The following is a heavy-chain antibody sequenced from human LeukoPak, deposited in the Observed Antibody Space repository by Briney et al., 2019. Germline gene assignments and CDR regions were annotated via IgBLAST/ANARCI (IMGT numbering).Heavy chain of an antibody. CDR2: IRYDGSNK. D-gene: IGHD2-2*01. J-gene: IGHJ4*02. CDR3: AKDRSIVVVPAAALDY. V-gene: IGHV3-30*02. Sequence: GRSLRLSCAASGFTFSSYGMHWVRQAPGKGLEWVAFIRYDGSNKYYADPVKGRFTISRDNSKNTLYLQMNSLRAEDTAVYYCAKDRSIVVVPAAALDYWGQGTLVTVSS. CDR1: GFTFSSYG.